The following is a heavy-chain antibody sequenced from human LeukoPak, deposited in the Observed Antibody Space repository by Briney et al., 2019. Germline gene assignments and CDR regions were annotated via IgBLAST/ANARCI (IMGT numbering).Heavy chain of an antibody. CDR1: GFPFAPFW. V-gene: IGHV3-7*04. Sequence: GGSLRLSCAASGFPFAPFWMTWVRQAPGKGPELVATMNRDGSEVAYGNSVRGRFTISRDNAKNSLYLQMYSLRAEDTAVYYCARGIDEWLYLNYWGQGALVTVSS. J-gene: IGHJ4*02. CDR3: ARGIDEWLYLNY. CDR2: MNRDGSEV. D-gene: IGHD3-3*01.